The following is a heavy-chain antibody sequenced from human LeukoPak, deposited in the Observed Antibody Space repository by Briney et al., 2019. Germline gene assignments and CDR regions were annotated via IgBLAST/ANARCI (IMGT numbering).Heavy chain of an antibody. Sequence: GESLKISCKGSGYSFTSYWIGWVRQMPGKGLEWMGIIYPGDSDTRYSPSFQGQVTISADKSISTAYLQWSSLKASDTAMYYCARGNYDFWSGPGSAAFDIWGQGTMVTVSS. CDR3: ARGNYDFWSGPGSAAFDI. V-gene: IGHV5-51*01. CDR2: IYPGDSDT. D-gene: IGHD3-3*01. J-gene: IGHJ3*02. CDR1: GYSFTSYW.